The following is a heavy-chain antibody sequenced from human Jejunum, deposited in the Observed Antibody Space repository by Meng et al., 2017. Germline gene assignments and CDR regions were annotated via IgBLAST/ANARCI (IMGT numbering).Heavy chain of an antibody. Sequence: GGSLRLSCAVSGVTVSNNYMSWVRQAPGKGLEWVSVIDSDGRTHYADSVKGRFTISRDDSKNTLYLQMNSLRADDTAVYYCARGVTMSPWGQGTLVTVSS. V-gene: IGHV3-66*01. D-gene: IGHD3-22*01. CDR2: IDSDGRT. CDR3: ARGVTMSP. CDR1: GVTVSNNY. J-gene: IGHJ4*02.